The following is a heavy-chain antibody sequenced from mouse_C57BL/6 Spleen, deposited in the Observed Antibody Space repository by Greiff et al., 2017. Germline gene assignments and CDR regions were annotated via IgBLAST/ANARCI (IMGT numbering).Heavy chain of an antibody. CDR3: ARDSNSLCDV. V-gene: IGHV1-80*01. Sequence: VQLQQSGAELVKPGASVKISCKASGYAFSSYWMNWVQQRPGKGLEWIGQIYPGDGDTNYNGKFKGKATLTADKSSSTAYMQLSSLTSEDSAVYFCARDSNSLCDVWGTGTTVTVSS. CDR1: GYAFSSYW. CDR2: IYPGDGDT. J-gene: IGHJ1*03. D-gene: IGHD2-5*01.